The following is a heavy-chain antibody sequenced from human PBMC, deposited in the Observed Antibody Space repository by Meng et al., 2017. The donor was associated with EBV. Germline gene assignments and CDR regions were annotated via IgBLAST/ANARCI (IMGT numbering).Heavy chain of an antibody. D-gene: IGHD5-24*01. J-gene: IGHJ4*02. CDR2: INHSGST. Sequence: QGKLQQWGAGLLKPSETLSPTCAVYGGSFSGYYWSWIRQPPGKGLEWIGEINHSGSTNYNPSLKSRVTISVDTSKNQFSLKLSSVTAADTAVYYCARGRWLQPGSYFDYWGQGTLVTVSS. V-gene: IGHV4-34*01. CDR1: GGSFSGYY. CDR3: ARGRWLQPGSYFDY.